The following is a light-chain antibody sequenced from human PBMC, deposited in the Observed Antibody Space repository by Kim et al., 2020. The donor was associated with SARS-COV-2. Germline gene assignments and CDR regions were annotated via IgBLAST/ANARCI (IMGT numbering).Light chain of an antibody. CDR3: SSYTSSNTNV. J-gene: IGLJ1*01. CDR2: DVS. V-gene: IGLV2-14*03. CDR1: SGDVGGYTY. Sequence: GQSITIACTGTSGDVGGYTYVSWYQHHPGKAPKLMIYDVSKRPSGVSSRFSGSKSGNTASLTISGLQAEDEADYYCSSYTSSNTNVFGTGTKVTVL.